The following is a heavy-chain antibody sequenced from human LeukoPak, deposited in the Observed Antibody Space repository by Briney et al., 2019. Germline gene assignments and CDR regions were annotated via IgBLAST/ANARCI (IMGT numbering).Heavy chain of an antibody. CDR2: IYYSGST. CDR3: ARRQRGALAAAGKRHYYYYMDV. CDR1: GGSISSSSYY. V-gene: IGHV4-39*07. J-gene: IGHJ6*03. Sequence: SETLSLTCTVSGGSISSSSYYWGWIRQPPGKGLEWIGSIYYSGSTNYNPSLKSRVTISVDTSKNQFSLKLSSVTAADTAVYYCARRQRGALAAAGKRHYYYYMDVWGKGTTVTISS. D-gene: IGHD6-13*01.